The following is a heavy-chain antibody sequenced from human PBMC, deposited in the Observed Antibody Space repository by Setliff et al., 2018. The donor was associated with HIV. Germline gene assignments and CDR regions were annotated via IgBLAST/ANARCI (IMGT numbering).Heavy chain of an antibody. J-gene: IGHJ6*03. D-gene: IGHD6-13*01. CDR1: GGSISIHY. Sequence: SETLSLTCTVSGGSISIHYWVWTRQPAGRGLEWIGRIHTSDTTRYNPSLQSRVAMSVDTSKNQFSLKLTSVSAADTAVYYCARGVAAAGMLMDVWGKGTTVTVSS. V-gene: IGHV4-4*07. CDR3: ARGVAAAGMLMDV. CDR2: IHTSDTT.